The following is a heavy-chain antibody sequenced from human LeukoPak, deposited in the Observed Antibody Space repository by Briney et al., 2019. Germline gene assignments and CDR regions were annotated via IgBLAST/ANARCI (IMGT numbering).Heavy chain of an antibody. Sequence: GGSLRLSCAASGFTFSNAWMSWVRQPPGKGLEWVGCIKSKTDGGTTDYAAPVKGRFTISRDDSKNTLYLQMNSLKTEDTAVYYCTVGALQGAFDIWGQGTMVTVSS. CDR2: IKSKTDGGTT. CDR1: GFTFSNAW. J-gene: IGHJ3*02. CDR3: TVGALQGAFDI. V-gene: IGHV3-15*01. D-gene: IGHD1-26*01.